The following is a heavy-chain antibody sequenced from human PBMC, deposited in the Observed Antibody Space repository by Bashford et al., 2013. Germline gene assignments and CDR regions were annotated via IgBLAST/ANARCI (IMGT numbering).Heavy chain of an antibody. D-gene: IGHD6-13*01. J-gene: IGHJ4*02. V-gene: IGHV4-4*02. CDR2: IYHSGST. CDR1: GGSISSSNW. Sequence: SSETLSLTCAVSGGSISSSNWWSWVRQPPGKGLEWIGEIYHSGSTNYNPSLKSRVTISVDKSKNQFSLKLSSVTAADTAVYYCVGSGSSPDFDYWGQGTLVTVSS. CDR3: VGSGSSPDFDY.